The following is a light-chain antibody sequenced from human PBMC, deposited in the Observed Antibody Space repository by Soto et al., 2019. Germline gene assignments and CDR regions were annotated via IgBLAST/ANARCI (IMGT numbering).Light chain of an antibody. Sequence: DFVLTQSPDSLAVSLGERATINCRSSQTLLSSSDNQNYLAWSRQRPGQPPELLVYWASTRESGVPDRFSGIASGTEFTLTISSLQSEDVEVYYCHQYFSTPLTFGGGTKLEIK. V-gene: IGKV4-1*01. CDR3: HQYFSTPLT. CDR1: QTLLSSSDNQNY. CDR2: WAS. J-gene: IGKJ4*01.